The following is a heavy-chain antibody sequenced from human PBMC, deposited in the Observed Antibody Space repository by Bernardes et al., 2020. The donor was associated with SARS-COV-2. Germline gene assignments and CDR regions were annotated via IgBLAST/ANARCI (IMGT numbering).Heavy chain of an antibody. Sequence: ASVKVSCKASGYIATTYFIHWVRQAPGQGLEWMGTINPSGGRTTYGQKFQGRLTLTTDTSTRTVYMDLNSLKSDDTAVYFCARLNCASSSCHNHFGLDVWGQGTTVTVSS. CDR2: INPSGGRT. D-gene: IGHD2-2*01. CDR1: GYIATTYF. CDR3: ARLNCASSSCHNHFGLDV. J-gene: IGHJ6*02. V-gene: IGHV1-46*01.